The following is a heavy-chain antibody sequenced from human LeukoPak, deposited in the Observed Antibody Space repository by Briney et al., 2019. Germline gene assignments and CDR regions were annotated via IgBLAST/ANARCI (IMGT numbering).Heavy chain of an antibody. D-gene: IGHD3-22*01. CDR1: GYIFVNFG. V-gene: IGHV1-18*01. Sequence: GASVKVSCKASGYIFVNFGISWVRQAPRQGLEWVGWISAYNGNTNYAQKFRGRVTMTTDTSTNTAYKELRNLGSDDTAMYFCARDSSAYTRHFDYWGQGTLVTVSS. CDR3: ARDSSAYTRHFDY. CDR2: ISAYNGNT. J-gene: IGHJ4*02.